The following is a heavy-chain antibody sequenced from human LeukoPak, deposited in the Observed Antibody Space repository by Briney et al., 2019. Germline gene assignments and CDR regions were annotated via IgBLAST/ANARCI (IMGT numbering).Heavy chain of an antibody. CDR2: IKDDGSIT. V-gene: IGHV3-74*01. J-gene: IGHJ4*02. CDR1: GFTFSNYW. Sequence: TGGSLRLSCAAPGFTFSNYWMHWVRQAPGKGLVWVSRIKDDGSITSYADSVKGRFTISRDNAKNTLYLQMNSLRAEDTAVYYCARSDYFDYWGQGTLVTVSS. CDR3: ARSDYFDY.